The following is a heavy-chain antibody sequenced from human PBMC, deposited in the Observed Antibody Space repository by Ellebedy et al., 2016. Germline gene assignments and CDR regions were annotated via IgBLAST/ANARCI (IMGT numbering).Heavy chain of an antibody. CDR3: AGSWEWFEAYYYGMDV. CDR1: DGSISAYY. D-gene: IGHD3-3*01. CDR2: IHYSGTT. J-gene: IGHJ6*02. V-gene: IGHV4-59*12. Sequence: SETLSLTXTVSDGSISAYYWNWIRQPPGNGLEWIGNIHYSGTTNYNPSLKSRVTISVDTSKNQFSLMLSSVTAADTAVYYCAGSWEWFEAYYYGMDVWGQGTTVTVSS.